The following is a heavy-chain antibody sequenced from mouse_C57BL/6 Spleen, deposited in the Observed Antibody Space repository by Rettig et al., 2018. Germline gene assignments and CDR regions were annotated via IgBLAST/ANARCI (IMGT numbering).Heavy chain of an antibody. Sequence: EVQLQQSGPELVKPGASVKISCKASGYTFTDYYMNWVKQSHGKSLEWIGDFNPKNGGTSYNQKFKGKATLTVDKSSSTAYMELRSLTSEDSAVYYCARSYYGSRRWYFDVWGTGTTVTVSS. CDR3: ARSYYGSRRWYFDV. D-gene: IGHD1-1*01. J-gene: IGHJ1*03. V-gene: IGHV1-26*01. CDR2: FNPKNGGT. CDR1: GYTFTDYY.